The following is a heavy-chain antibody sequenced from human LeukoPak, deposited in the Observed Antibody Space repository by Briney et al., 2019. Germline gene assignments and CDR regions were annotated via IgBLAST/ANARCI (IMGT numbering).Heavy chain of an antibody. CDR3: ARDYVDDIPMIKDY. CDR1: GYTLTSYH. D-gene: IGHD2-8*01. CDR2: INLSGGST. Sequence: WASVNVSCKASGYTLTSYHMHWVRQAPGQGLEWMGKINLSGGSTTYAQKFQGRVTMTRDTSTSTVYMELSSLRSEDTAVYYCARDYVDDIPMIKDYWGQGTLVTVSS. J-gene: IGHJ4*02. V-gene: IGHV1-46*01.